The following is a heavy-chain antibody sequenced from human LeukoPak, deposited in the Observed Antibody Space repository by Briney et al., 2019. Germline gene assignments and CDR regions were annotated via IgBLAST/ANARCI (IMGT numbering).Heavy chain of an antibody. J-gene: IGHJ6*03. CDR1: GFTFISYS. CDR3: ARDRGNTVLNSRREYYYMDV. D-gene: IGHD2-8*01. Sequence: GGSLRLSCAASGFTFISYSMNWVRQAPGKGLEWVSSISSSSSYIYYADSVKGRFTISRDNAKNSLYLQMNSLRADDTAVYYCARDRGNTVLNSRREYYYMDVWGKGTTVTVSS. V-gene: IGHV3-21*01. CDR2: ISSSSSYI.